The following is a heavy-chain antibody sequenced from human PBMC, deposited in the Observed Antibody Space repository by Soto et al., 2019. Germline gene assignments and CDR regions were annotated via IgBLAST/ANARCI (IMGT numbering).Heavy chain of an antibody. CDR1: GGSISSYY. CDR2: IYYSGST. D-gene: IGHD3-10*01. J-gene: IGHJ6*02. V-gene: IGHV4-59*01. CDR3: ARDKFWFGGFNGMDV. Sequence: SETLSLTCTVSGGSISSYYWSWIRQPPGKGLEWIGYIYYSGSTNYNPSLKSRVTISVDTSKNQFSLKLSSVTAADTAVYYCARDKFWFGGFNGMDVWGQGTTVTVSS.